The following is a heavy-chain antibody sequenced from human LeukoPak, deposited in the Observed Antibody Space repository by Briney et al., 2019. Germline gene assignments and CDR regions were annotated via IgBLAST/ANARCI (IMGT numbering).Heavy chain of an antibody. CDR3: ARDALWFGEAYYYYYMDV. J-gene: IGHJ6*03. CDR2: IIPIFGTA. D-gene: IGHD3-10*01. CDR1: GGTFSSYA. Sequence: SVKVSCKASGGTFSSYAISWVRQAPGQGLEWMGGIIPIFGTANYAQKFQGRVTITADKSTSTAYMELSSLRSDDTAVYYCARDALWFGEAYYYYYMDVWGKGTTVTISS. V-gene: IGHV1-69*06.